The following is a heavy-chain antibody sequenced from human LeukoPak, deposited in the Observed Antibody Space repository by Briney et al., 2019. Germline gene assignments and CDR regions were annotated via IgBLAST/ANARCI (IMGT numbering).Heavy chain of an antibody. D-gene: IGHD2-2*01. Sequence: PGRSLGLSCAASGFTFSSYAMHWVRQARGKGLEGVAVISYDGSNKYYAGSVKGRFTISRDNSKNTLYLQMNSLRAEDTAVYYCARDGDCSSTSCQSSQTFSYYYYYMDVWGKGTTVTVSS. CDR3: ARDGDCSSTSCQSSQTFSYYYYYMDV. J-gene: IGHJ6*03. CDR2: ISYDGSNK. V-gene: IGHV3-30-3*01. CDR1: GFTFSSYA.